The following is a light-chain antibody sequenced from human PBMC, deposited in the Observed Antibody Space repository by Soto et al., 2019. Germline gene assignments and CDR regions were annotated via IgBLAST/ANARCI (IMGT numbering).Light chain of an antibody. CDR2: DAS. CDR3: QQRSNWPRVT. CDR1: QSIGSY. J-gene: IGKJ2*01. Sequence: EIVLTQSPATLSLSLGERATLSCRASQSIGSYLGWYQHKPGQAPRLLIYDASNRAPGIPARFSGSGSGTDFTLTISSREPEDFAVYYCQQRSNWPRVTFGQGTKLEIK. V-gene: IGKV3-11*01.